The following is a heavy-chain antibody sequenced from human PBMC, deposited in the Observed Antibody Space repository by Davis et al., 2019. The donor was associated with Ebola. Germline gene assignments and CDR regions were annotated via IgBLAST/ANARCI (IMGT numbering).Heavy chain of an antibody. D-gene: IGHD1-26*01. CDR1: GLTFSRYG. V-gene: IGHV3-30*02. Sequence: GGSLRLSCAASGLTFSRYGMHWVRQTPGKGLEWVAFIWYDGRNAHYIDSVKGRFTISRDNSKNTLYLQMNSLRLQDTAIYYCAKDPGGHTSESDYWGQGTLVIVSS. J-gene: IGHJ4*02. CDR3: AKDPGGHTSESDY. CDR2: IWYDGRNA.